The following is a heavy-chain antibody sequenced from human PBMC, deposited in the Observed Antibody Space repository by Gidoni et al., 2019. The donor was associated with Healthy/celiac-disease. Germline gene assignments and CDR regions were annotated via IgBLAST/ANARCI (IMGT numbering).Heavy chain of an antibody. CDR3: ARVRTDDALDY. CDR2: ISYDGSNK. D-gene: IGHD1-1*01. V-gene: IGHV3-30*03. Sequence: QVQLVESGGGVVQPGRSLRLSCAASGFTFSSYGMHWVRQAPGKGLEWVAVISYDGSNKYYADSVKGRFTISRDNSKNTLYLQMNSLRAEDTAVYYCARVRTDDALDYWGQGTLVTVSS. CDR1: GFTFSSYG. J-gene: IGHJ4*02.